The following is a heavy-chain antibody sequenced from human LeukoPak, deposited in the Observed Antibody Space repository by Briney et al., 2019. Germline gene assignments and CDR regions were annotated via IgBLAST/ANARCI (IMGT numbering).Heavy chain of an antibody. CDR1: GFTFSSYG. CDR2: ISYDGSNK. V-gene: IGHV3-30*18. CDR3: AKESYIVVVPARSNWFDP. D-gene: IGHD2-2*01. J-gene: IGHJ5*02. Sequence: GGSLRLSCAASGFTFSSYGMHWVRQAPGKGLEWVAVISYDGSNKYYADSVKGRFTISRDNSKNTLYLQMNSLRAEDTAVYYCAKESYIVVVPARSNWFDPWGQGTLVTVSS.